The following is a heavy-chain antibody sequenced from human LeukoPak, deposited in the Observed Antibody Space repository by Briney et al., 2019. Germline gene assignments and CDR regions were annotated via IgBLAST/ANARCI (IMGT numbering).Heavy chain of an antibody. D-gene: IGHD6-19*01. CDR2: IRYDGSNK. CDR3: AKDQRAVAGTYYFDY. V-gene: IGHV3-30*02. Sequence: GGSLRLSCAASGFTFSSYGMHWVREAPGKGLEWVAFIRYDGSNKYYADSVKGRFTISRDNSKNTLYLQMNSLRAEDKAVYYCAKDQRAVAGTYYFDYWGQGTLVTVSS. CDR1: GFTFSSYG. J-gene: IGHJ4*02.